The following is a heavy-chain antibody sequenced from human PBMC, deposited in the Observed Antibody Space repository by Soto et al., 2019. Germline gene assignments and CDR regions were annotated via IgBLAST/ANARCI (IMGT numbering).Heavy chain of an antibody. J-gene: IGHJ3*02. Sequence: GGSLRLSCAASGFTFSSYAMIWVRQAPGKGLEWVSTLSGSGGTTYYADSVKGQFTISRDNSKSTLYLQMNSLRDEDTAVYYCGGDSSGYYYPDVFDIWGQGTMVTVSS. V-gene: IGHV3-23*01. CDR3: GGDSSGYYYPDVFDI. D-gene: IGHD3-22*01. CDR2: LSGSGGTT. CDR1: GFTFSSYA.